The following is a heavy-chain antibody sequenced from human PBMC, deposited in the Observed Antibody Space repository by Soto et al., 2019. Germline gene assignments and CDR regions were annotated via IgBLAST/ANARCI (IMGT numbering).Heavy chain of an antibody. Sequence: EVQLVESGGGLVQPGGSLRLSRAASGFTVSNNYMCWVRQAPGKGLEWVSLIYSGGVTHYADSVRGRFTISRDNSRNTLYLQMNSLRADDTAVYYCAKRGTTVTTSLWYWGQGTLVTVSS. V-gene: IGHV3-66*01. CDR2: IYSGGVT. CDR3: AKRGTTVTTSLWY. J-gene: IGHJ4*02. D-gene: IGHD4-17*01. CDR1: GFTVSNNY.